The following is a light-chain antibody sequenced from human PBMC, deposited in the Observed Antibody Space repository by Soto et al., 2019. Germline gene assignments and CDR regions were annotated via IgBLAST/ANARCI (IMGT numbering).Light chain of an antibody. CDR2: GAS. J-gene: IGKJ5*01. V-gene: IGKV1-12*01. Sequence: ASVGDRVTITCRARQDVGKWLAWYQQKPGKAPTLLIHGASSLQSGVPPRYSGSGYVTQFTLAIRSRHPEALSTHNRHQAKSFPITFGLGKRLGIK. CDR3: HQAKSFPIT. CDR1: QDVGKW.